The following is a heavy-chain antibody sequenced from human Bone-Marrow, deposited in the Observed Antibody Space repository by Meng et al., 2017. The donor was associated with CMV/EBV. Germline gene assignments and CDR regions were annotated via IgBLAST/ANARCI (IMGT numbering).Heavy chain of an antibody. V-gene: IGHV3-30-3*01. CDR3: ARYCSSTNCYKPGRVYYHYYGMDV. Sequence: GESLKISCAASGFTFSSYAMHWVRQAPGKGLEWVAVISYDGSNKYYADSVKGRFTISRDNSKNTLYLQMNSLRAEDTAVYYCARYCSSTNCYKPGRVYYHYYGMDVWGQGTTVTVSS. J-gene: IGHJ6*02. CDR1: GFTFSSYA. D-gene: IGHD2-2*02. CDR2: ISYDGSNK.